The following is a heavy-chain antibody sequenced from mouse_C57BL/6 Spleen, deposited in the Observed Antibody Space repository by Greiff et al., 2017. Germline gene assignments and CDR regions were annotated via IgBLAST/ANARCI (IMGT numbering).Heavy chain of an antibody. V-gene: IGHV5-4*01. CDR2: ISDGGSYT. Sequence: EVKFVESGGGLVKPGGSLKLSCAASGFTFSSYAMSWVRQTPEKRLEWVATISDGGSYTYYPDNVKGRFTISRDNAKNNLYLQMSHLKSEDTAMYYCARDLDGYYFYAMDYWGQGTSVTVSS. J-gene: IGHJ4*01. D-gene: IGHD2-3*01. CDR3: ARDLDGYYFYAMDY. CDR1: GFTFSSYA.